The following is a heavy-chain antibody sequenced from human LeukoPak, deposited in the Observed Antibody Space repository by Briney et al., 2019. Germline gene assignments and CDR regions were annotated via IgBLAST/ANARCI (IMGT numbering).Heavy chain of an antibody. CDR1: GGSFSGYY. J-gene: IGHJ3*02. CDR3: ARDRGSYSSSWYGPVDI. CDR2: IYYSGST. Sequence: SETLSLTCAVYGGSFSGYYWSWIRQPPGKGLEWIGYIYYSGSTNYNPSLKSRVTISVDTSKNQFSLKLSSVTAADTAVYYCARDRGSYSSSWYGPVDIWGQGTMVTVSS. V-gene: IGHV4-59*01. D-gene: IGHD6-13*01.